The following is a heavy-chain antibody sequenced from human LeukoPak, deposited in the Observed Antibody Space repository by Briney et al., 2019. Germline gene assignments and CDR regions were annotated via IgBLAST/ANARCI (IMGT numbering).Heavy chain of an antibody. J-gene: IGHJ5*02. Sequence: SETLSLTCTVSGGSISSYYWSWIRQPPGKGLEWIWYIYYSGSTNYNPSLKSRVTISVDTSKNQFSLKLSSVTAADTAVYYCVRDHLGCSGGSCYLNWFDPWGQGTLVTVSS. CDR1: GGSISSYY. CDR3: VRDHLGCSGGSCYLNWFDP. V-gene: IGHV4-59*01. D-gene: IGHD2-15*01. CDR2: IYYSGST.